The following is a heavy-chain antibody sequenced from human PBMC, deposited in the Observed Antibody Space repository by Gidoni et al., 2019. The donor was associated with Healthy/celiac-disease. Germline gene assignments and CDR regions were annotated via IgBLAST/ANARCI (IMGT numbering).Heavy chain of an antibody. J-gene: IGHJ3*02. CDR1: GFTFTVYD. CDR3: ASHNDYGDYEPVGGAFDI. V-gene: IGHV3-30-3*01. D-gene: IGHD4-17*01. Sequence: QVQLVESGGGVVQHGGSLLLSRAASGFTFTVYDMHWVRQAPGKGLEWLAVISYDGSNKYYADSVKGRFTISRDNSKNTLYLQMNSLRAEDTAVYYCASHNDYGDYEPVGGAFDIWGQGTMVTVSS. CDR2: ISYDGSNK.